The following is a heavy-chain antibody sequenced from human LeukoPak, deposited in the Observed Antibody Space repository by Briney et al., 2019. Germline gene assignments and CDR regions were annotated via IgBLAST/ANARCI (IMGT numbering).Heavy chain of an antibody. CDR1: GGSISSYY. D-gene: IGHD6-19*01. CDR2: IYYSGST. CDR3: AIPISGWGAFDI. Sequence: SQTLSLTCTVSGGSISSYYWSWIRQPPGKGLEWIGYIYYSGSTNYNPSLKSRVTISVDTSKNQFSLKLSSVTAADTAVYYCAIPISGWGAFDIWGQGTMVTVSS. V-gene: IGHV4-59*08. J-gene: IGHJ3*02.